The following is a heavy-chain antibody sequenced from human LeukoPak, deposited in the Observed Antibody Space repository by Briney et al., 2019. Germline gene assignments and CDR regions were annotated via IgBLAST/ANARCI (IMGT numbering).Heavy chain of an antibody. CDR3: AREVGGYSYGYRPTEVSWYFDL. D-gene: IGHD5-18*01. J-gene: IGHJ2*01. V-gene: IGHV1-46*01. CDR1: GYTFTSYY. Sequence: ASVKVSCKASGYTFTSYYMHWVRQAPGQGLEWMGIINPSGGSTSYAQKFQGRVTMTRDTSTSTVYMELSSLRSEDTAVYYCAREVGGYSYGYRPTEVSWYFDLWGRGTLVTVSS. CDR2: INPSGGST.